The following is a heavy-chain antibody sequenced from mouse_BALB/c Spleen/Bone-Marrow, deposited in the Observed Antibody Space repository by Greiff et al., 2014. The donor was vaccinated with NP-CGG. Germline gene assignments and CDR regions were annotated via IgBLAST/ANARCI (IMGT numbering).Heavy chain of an antibody. J-gene: IGHJ4*01. CDR2: INPSNGGT. D-gene: IGHD1-1*01. Sequence: QVHVKQSGAELVKPGASVKLSCKASGYTFTSYWMHWVKLRPGRGFEWIGEINPSNGGTNYNEKFKRKATLTVDKSSSTAYMQLSSLTSEDSAVYYCTYMGYYGSSYAMDYWGQGTSVTVSS. CDR3: TYMGYYGSSYAMDY. V-gene: IGHV1S16*01. CDR1: GYTFTSYW.